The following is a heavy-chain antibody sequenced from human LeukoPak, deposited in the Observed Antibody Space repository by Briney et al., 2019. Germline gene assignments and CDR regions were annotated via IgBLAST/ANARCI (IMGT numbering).Heavy chain of an antibody. V-gene: IGHV4-59*01. D-gene: IGHD6-13*01. J-gene: IGHJ6*03. CDR2: IYYSGST. Sequence: SETLSLTCTVSGGSISSYYWSWIRQPPGKGLEWIGYIYYSGSTNYNPTLKSRVTISVDTSKNQFSLKLSSVTATDTAVYYCARTTEAHSWRARYYDYYMDVWGKGTTVTVSS. CDR1: GGSISSYY. CDR3: ARTTEAHSWRARYYDYYMDV.